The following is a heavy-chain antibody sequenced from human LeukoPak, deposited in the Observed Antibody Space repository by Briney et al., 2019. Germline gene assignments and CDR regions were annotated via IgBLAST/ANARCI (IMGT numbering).Heavy chain of an antibody. D-gene: IGHD3-10*01. Sequence: SETLSLTCTVSGGSLSSYYWSWIRQPPGKGVEWIGYISYSGNTNYNPSLKSRVTISVDTSKNQFSLKLSSVTAADTAVYYCASFSWGSGSYNQEAIWSWFDPWGQGTLVTVSS. CDR3: ASFSWGSGSYNQEAIWSWFDP. CDR1: GGSLSSYY. V-gene: IGHV4-59*08. CDR2: ISYSGNT. J-gene: IGHJ5*02.